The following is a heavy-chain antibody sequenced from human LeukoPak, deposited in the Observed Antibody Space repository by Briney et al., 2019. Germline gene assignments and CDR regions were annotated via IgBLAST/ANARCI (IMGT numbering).Heavy chain of an antibody. CDR2: INHSGST. D-gene: IGHD3-16*02. CDR3: ARGPHDYVWGSYRYGSFDY. CDR1: GGSFSGYY. J-gene: IGHJ4*02. V-gene: IGHV4-34*01. Sequence: PSETLSHTCAVYGGSFSGYYWSWIRQPPGKGLERIGEINHSGSTNYNPSLKSRVTISADTSKNQFSLKLSSVTAADTAVYYCARGPHDYVWGSYRYGSFDYWGQGTLVTVSS.